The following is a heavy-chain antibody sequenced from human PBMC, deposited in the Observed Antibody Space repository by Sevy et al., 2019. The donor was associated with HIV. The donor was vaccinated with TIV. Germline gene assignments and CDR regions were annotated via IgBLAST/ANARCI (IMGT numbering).Heavy chain of an antibody. CDR2: IYTSGST. V-gene: IGHV4-61*02. D-gene: IGHD6-19*01. J-gene: IGHJ4*02. Sequence: SETLSLTCTVSGGSFSSSSYYWNWIRQPAGRGLEWIGRIYTSGSTNHNPSLKSRVTMSVDTSKNQFSLKLSSVTAADTAVYYCAGRIAVAAFDYWGQGNLVTVSS. CDR3: AGRIAVAAFDY. CDR1: GGSFSSSSYY.